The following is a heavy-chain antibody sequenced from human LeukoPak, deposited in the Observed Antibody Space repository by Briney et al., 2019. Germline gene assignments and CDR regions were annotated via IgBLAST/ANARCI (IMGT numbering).Heavy chain of an antibody. CDR1: GFTFSNVW. V-gene: IGHV3-15*01. Sequence: AGGSLRLSCTASGFTFSNVWMSWVRQVPGKGLEWAGRIRRKTDGETTDHAAPVKGRFTISRDDSKNTLYLQMNSLKTEDTAVYYCVTGLVLKGYFDYWGQGALVTVSS. CDR2: IRRKTDGETT. J-gene: IGHJ4*02. D-gene: IGHD4/OR15-4a*01. CDR3: VTGLVLKGYFDY.